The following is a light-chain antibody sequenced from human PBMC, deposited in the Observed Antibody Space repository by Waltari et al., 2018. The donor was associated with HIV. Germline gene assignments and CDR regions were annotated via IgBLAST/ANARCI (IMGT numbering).Light chain of an antibody. Sequence: QSVLTQPPSVSGAPGQRVPIPCPGTRSNIGANYAFHWYRQLPWPAPQVLIYGNNNRPSGVPDRFSGSKSGTSASLAITGLQPEDESDYHCQSYDSTLSGWVFGGGTKLTVL. V-gene: IGLV1-40*01. J-gene: IGLJ3*02. CDR2: GNN. CDR3: QSYDSTLSGWV. CDR1: RSNIGANYA.